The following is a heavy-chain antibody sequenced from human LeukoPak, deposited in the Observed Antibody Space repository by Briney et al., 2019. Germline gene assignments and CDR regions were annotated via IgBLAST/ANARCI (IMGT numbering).Heavy chain of an antibody. CDR2: IKSKTDGGTT. J-gene: IGHJ3*02. CDR1: GFTFSNAW. CDR3: TTDFPTIFGVVTSDDAFDI. V-gene: IGHV3-15*01. D-gene: IGHD3-3*01. Sequence: GGSLRLSCAASGFTFSNAWMSWVRQAPGKGLEWVGRIKSKTDGGTTDYAAPVKGIFTISRDDSKNTLYLQMNSLKTEDTAVYYCTTDFPTIFGVVTSDDAFDIWGQGTMVTVSS.